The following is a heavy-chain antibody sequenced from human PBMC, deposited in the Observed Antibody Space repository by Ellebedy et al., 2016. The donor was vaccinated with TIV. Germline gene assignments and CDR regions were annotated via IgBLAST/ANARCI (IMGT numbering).Heavy chain of an antibody. CDR2: INAGNGNT. Sequence: ASVKVSCXASGYTFTSYAMHWVRQAPGQRLEWMGWINAGNGNTKYSQKFQGRVTITRDTSASTAYMELSSLRSEDTAVYYCARVYGGNSPFDYWGQGTLVTVSS. J-gene: IGHJ4*02. D-gene: IGHD4-23*01. V-gene: IGHV1-3*01. CDR3: ARVYGGNSPFDY. CDR1: GYTFTSYA.